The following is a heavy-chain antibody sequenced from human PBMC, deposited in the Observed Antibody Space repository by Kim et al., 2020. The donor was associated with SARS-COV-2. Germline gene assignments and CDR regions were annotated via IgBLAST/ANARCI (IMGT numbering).Heavy chain of an antibody. CDR2: ISAYNGNT. V-gene: IGHV1-18*04. D-gene: IGHD3-10*01. Sequence: ASVKVSCKASGYIFTSYGISWVRQAPGQGLEWMGWISAYNGNTNYAQKLQGRVTVTADTSTSTAYMELRSLRSDDTAVYYCARIGRGVRGIGVCYFDYWGQGALVTVSS. CDR1: GYIFTSYG. J-gene: IGHJ4*02. CDR3: ARIGRGVRGIGVCYFDY.